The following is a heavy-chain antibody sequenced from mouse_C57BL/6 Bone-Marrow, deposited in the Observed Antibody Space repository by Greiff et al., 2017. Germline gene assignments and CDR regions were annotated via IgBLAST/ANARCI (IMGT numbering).Heavy chain of an antibody. CDR3: AWNYYGRGYFDY. Sequence: VQLKQSGPGLAKPSQTLSLTCSVTGYSITSDYWTWIRKFPGNKLEYMGDISYSGSTYYNPSLKSRISITRDTSKNQYYLQLNSVTTEDTATYYCAWNYYGRGYFDYWGQGTTLTVSS. J-gene: IGHJ2*01. D-gene: IGHD1-1*01. V-gene: IGHV3-8*01. CDR1: GYSITSDY. CDR2: ISYSGST.